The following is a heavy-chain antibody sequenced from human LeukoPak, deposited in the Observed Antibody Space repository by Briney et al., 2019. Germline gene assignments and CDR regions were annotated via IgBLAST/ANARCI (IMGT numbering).Heavy chain of an antibody. J-gene: IGHJ4*02. CDR3: ARIYARGYSYGYGWVDY. V-gene: IGHV4-39*07. D-gene: IGHD5-18*01. Sequence: PSETLSLTCTVSGGSISSSSYYWGWIRQPPGKGLEWIGCIYYSGSTYYNPSLKSRVTISVDTSKNQFSLKLSSVTAADTAVYYCARIYARGYSYGYGWVDYWGQGTLVTVSS. CDR1: GGSISSSSYY. CDR2: IYYSGST.